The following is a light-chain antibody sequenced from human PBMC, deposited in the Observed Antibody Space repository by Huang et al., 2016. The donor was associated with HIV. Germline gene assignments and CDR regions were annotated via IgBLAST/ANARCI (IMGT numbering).Light chain of an antibody. CDR2: SGS. Sequence: DIQMTQSPSSVAASVGDSISITCRASQNIDKWLAWFQQKPGKAPRLLIHSGSTLQSGVPSRFSGFGSGTEFVLTISSLQPEDFAIYYCQQANSFPYSFGQGTKLEIK. CDR3: QQANSFPYS. J-gene: IGKJ2*03. V-gene: IGKV1-12*01. CDR1: QNIDKW.